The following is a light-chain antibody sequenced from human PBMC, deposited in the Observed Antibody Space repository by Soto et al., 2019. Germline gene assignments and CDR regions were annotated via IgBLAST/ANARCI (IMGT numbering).Light chain of an antibody. CDR1: RDINRK. Sequence: EIVMTPSPATLSVSPGERATLSCRASRDINRKLAWYQQKPGQAPRLLLSGASTRATGIPARFSGSGSGTEFTLTISSLQSEDFAVYYCQQYYDYPPLIFGGGTKVEIK. CDR3: QQYYDYPPLI. CDR2: GAS. V-gene: IGKV3-15*01. J-gene: IGKJ4*01.